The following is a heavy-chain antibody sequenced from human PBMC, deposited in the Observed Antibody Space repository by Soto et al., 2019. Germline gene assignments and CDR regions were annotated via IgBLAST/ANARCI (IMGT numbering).Heavy chain of an antibody. CDR3: AHPRGYGVFDAYDF. D-gene: IGHD4-17*01. CDR1: GFTFSTYA. CDR2: ISGSGGST. V-gene: IGHV3-23*01. Sequence: EAQLMESGGGLVQPGGSLRLSCAASGFTFSTYAMSWVRQAPGKGLEWVSAISGSGGSTYYADSVKGRFTTSRDNSINTLYLQMNSLRAEDTAVYYCAHPRGYGVFDAYDFWGQGAMVTVSS. J-gene: IGHJ3*01.